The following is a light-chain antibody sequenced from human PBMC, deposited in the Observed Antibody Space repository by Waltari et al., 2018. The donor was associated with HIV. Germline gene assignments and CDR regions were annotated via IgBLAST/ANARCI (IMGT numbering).Light chain of an antibody. CDR1: HRVSATF. V-gene: IGKV3-20*01. J-gene: IGKJ2*01. Sequence: ELVLTQSPGTRSCSPGERAHLSCRASHRVSATFFAWHQQRPGQAPRLLTYGASTRAPGVPHRISGSGSGTDLILAIRRLEPEDFAVYYCHKYGNSPSTFAQGTTLDIK. CDR3: HKYGNSPST. CDR2: GAS.